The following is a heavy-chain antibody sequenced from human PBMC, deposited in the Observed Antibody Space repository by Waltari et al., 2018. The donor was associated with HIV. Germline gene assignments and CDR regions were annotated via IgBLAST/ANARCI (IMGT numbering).Heavy chain of an antibody. CDR1: GFTFSSYA. CDR2: ISGSGGST. D-gene: IGHD2-2*01. Sequence: EVQLLESGGGLVQPGGSLRLSCAASGFTFSSYAMSWVRQAPGKGLEWGSAISGSGGSTYYADSVKGQFTISRDNSKNTLYLQMNSLRAEDTAVYYCAKSGVGDIVVVPAATAYFDYWGQGTLVTVSS. J-gene: IGHJ4*02. CDR3: AKSGVGDIVVVPAATAYFDY. V-gene: IGHV3-23*01.